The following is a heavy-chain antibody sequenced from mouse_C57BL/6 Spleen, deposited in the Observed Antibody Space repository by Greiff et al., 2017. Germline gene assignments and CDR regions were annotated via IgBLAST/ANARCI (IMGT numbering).Heavy chain of an antibody. CDR2: IYWDDDK. Sequence: QVTLKVSGPGILQSSQTLSLTCSFSGFSLSTSGMGVSWIRQPSGKGLEWLAHIYWDDDKRYNPSLKSRLTISKDTSRNQVFLKITSVYTADTATYYCARANYYGSHYYAMDYWGQGTSVTVSS. D-gene: IGHD1-1*01. CDR3: ARANYYGSHYYAMDY. V-gene: IGHV8-12*01. J-gene: IGHJ4*01. CDR1: GFSLSTSGMG.